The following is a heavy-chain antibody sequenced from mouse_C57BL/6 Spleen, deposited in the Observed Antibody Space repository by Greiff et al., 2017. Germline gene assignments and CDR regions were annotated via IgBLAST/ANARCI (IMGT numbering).Heavy chain of an antibody. CDR2: IHPNSGST. CDR1: GYTFTSYW. J-gene: IGHJ2*01. V-gene: IGHV1-64*01. D-gene: IGHD2-5*01. Sequence: VQLQQPGAELVKPGASVKLSCKASGYTFTSYWMHWVKQRPGQGLEWIGMIHPNSGSTNYNEKFKSKATLTVDKSSSTAYMQLSSLTSEDSAVYYCARKDYSNPDYYFGYWGQGTTLTVSS. CDR3: ARKDYSNPDYYFGY.